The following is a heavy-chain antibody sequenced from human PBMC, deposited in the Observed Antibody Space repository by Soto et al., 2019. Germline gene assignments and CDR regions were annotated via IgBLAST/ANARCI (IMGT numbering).Heavy chain of an antibody. CDR3: TTEYDILTGYYLV. CDR2: IKSKTDGGTT. Sequence: GGSLRLSCAASGFTFSNAWMSWVRQAPGKGLEWVGRIKSKTDGGTTDYAAPVKGRFTISRDDSKNTLYLQMNSLKTEDTAVYYCTTEYDILTGYYLVWGQGTTVTVSS. CDR1: GFTFSNAW. V-gene: IGHV3-15*01. D-gene: IGHD3-9*01. J-gene: IGHJ6*02.